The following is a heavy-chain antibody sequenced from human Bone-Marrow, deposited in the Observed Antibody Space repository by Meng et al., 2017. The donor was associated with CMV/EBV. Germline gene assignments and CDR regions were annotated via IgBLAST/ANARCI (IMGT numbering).Heavy chain of an antibody. CDR1: GFTFSSYE. Sequence: LSLTCAASGFTFSSYEMNWVRQAPGKGLEWVSYISSSGSTIYYADSVKGRFTISRDNAKNSLYLQMNSLRAEDTAVYYCARNNKLRFLEWLQVDYWGQGTLVTVSS. D-gene: IGHD3-3*01. V-gene: IGHV3-48*03. CDR3: ARNNKLRFLEWLQVDY. CDR2: ISSSGSTI. J-gene: IGHJ4*02.